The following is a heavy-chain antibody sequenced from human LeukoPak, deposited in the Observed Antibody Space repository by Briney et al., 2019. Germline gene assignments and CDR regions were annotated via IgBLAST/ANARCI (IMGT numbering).Heavy chain of an antibody. CDR2: IAWNSGNT. Sequence: GGSLRLSCAAFGFTFDNYAMHWVRHAPGKGLEWVSGIAWNSGNTGFADSVKGRFTISRDNAENSLSLQMNSLTPEDTAFYFCAKDMNSYGSGSSYNPWGPFDSWGQGTLVTVSS. D-gene: IGHD3-10*01. CDR3: AKDMNSYGSGSSYNPWGPFDS. V-gene: IGHV3-9*01. CDR1: GFTFDNYA. J-gene: IGHJ4*02.